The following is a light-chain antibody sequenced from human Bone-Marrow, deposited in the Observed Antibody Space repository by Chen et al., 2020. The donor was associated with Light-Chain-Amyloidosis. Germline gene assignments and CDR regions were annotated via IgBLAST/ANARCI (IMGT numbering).Light chain of an antibody. J-gene: IGLJ2*01. CDR2: RDT. CDR1: DLPTKY. CDR3: QSADSSGTYEVR. V-gene: IGLV3-25*03. Sequence: SYELTQPPSVSVSPGPTARITCSGDDLPTKYAYWYQQKPGQAPVLVIHRDTERPSGISARFSGSSSGTTATLTISGVQAEDEADYHCQSADSSGTYEVRFGGGTKLTVL.